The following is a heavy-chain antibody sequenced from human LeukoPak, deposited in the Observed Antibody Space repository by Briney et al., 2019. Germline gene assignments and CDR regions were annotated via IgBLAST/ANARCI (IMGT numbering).Heavy chain of an antibody. CDR3: ARPYCSDGSCSIGWFAP. D-gene: IGHD2-15*01. J-gene: IGHJ5*02. CDR2: INPNSGVT. CDR1: GYSFSDYY. Sequence: ASVKVSCKASGYSFSDYYMHWVRQAPGQGLEWMGRINPNSGVTNYAQKFQGRVTMTRDTSISTVYMELTRLRSDDTAVYYCARPYCSDGSCSIGWFAPWGQGTLVTVSS. V-gene: IGHV1-2*06.